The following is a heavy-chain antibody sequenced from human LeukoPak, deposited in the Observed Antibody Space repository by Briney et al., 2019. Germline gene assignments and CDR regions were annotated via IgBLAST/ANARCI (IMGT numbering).Heavy chain of an antibody. V-gene: IGHV1-18*01. CDR1: GYTFTSYG. CDR3: ARDQSKGLRFLEWLSTSDY. Sequence: GASVKASCKASGYTFTSYGISWVRQAPGQGLEWMGWISAYNGNTNYAQKLQGRVTMTTDTSTSTAYMELRSLRSDDTAVYYCARDQSKGLRFLEWLSTSDYWGQGTLVTVSS. J-gene: IGHJ4*02. D-gene: IGHD3-3*01. CDR2: ISAYNGNT.